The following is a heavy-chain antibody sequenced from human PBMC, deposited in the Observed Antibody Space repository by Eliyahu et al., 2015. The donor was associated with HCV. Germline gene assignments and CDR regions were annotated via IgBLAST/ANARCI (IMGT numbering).Heavy chain of an antibody. Sequence: QVQLQESGPGLVKPSETLSLTCXVSXXSITTXXWSWXRQPPGKGLEWIGYIHYSGSTNYHPSLKSRVTISIDTSKNQFSLNLTSVTAADTAMYYCASGGGGIAVTGTGGWFDPWGQGTLVTVSS. CDR3: ASGGGGIAVTGTGGWFDP. D-gene: IGHD6-19*01. J-gene: IGHJ5*02. CDR1: XXSITTXX. V-gene: IGHV4-59*01. CDR2: IHYSGST.